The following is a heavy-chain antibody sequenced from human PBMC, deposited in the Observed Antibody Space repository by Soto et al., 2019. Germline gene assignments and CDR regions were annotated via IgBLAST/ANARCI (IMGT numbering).Heavy chain of an antibody. V-gene: IGHV3-7*01. CDR2: IKQDGSEK. Sequence: EVQLVESGGGFVQPGGSLRLSCAASGFTFSSYWMSWVRQAPGKGLEGVANIKQDGSEKYYVDSVKGRCTISRDNAKNSLYLQMNSLRAEDTAVYYCARVGDYGDYGYWGQGTLVTVSS. CDR3: ARVGDYGDYGY. CDR1: GFTFSSYW. D-gene: IGHD4-17*01. J-gene: IGHJ4*02.